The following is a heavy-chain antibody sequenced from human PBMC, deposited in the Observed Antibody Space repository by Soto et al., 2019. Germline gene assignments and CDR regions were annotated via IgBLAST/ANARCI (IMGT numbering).Heavy chain of an antibody. V-gene: IGHV1-69*13. CDR3: VREDDTTGSYSWFDP. CDR1: GGTLSTYT. Sequence: GASVKVSCKASGGTLSTYTINSVRQAPGQGLEWVGGIVPGFGPANIARNFQGRVTITADASTSTTYMELSSLKSGDTAVYFCVREDDTTGSYSWFDPWGQGILVTVSS. CDR2: IVPGFGPA. D-gene: IGHD3-22*01. J-gene: IGHJ5*02.